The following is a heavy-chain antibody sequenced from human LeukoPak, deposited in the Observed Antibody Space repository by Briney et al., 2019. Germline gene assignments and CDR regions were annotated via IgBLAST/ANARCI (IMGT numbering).Heavy chain of an antibody. V-gene: IGHV4-59*08. D-gene: IGHD3-16*02. CDR3: ARSPPSDDYVWGSYRYIAWFDP. Sequence: PSETLSLTCTVSGGSISSYYWSWIRQPPGKGLEWVWHIYYNGSTNYNPSLKSRVTISVDTSKNQFSLKLSSVTAADTAVYYCARSPPSDDYVWGSYRYIAWFDPWGQGTLVTVSS. J-gene: IGHJ5*02. CDR2: IYYNGST. CDR1: GGSISSYY.